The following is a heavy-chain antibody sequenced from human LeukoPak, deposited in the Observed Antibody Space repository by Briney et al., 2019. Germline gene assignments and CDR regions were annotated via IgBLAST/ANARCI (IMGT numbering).Heavy chain of an antibody. J-gene: IGHJ4*02. V-gene: IGHV3-30*04. CDR2: ISYDGSNK. D-gene: IGHD6-6*01. Sequence: GGTLRLSCAASGFTFSSYAMHWVRQAPGKGLEWVAVISYDGSNKYYADSVKGRFTISRDNSKNTLYLQMNSLRAEDTAVYYCAEGGLYSSSSPWPFDYWGQGTLVTVSS. CDR3: AEGGLYSSSSPWPFDY. CDR1: GFTFSSYA.